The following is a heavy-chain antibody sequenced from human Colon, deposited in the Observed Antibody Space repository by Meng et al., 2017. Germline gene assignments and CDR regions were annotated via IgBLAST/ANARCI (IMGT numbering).Heavy chain of an antibody. CDR2: IWFDGSNK. J-gene: IGHJ4*02. CDR3: ARGATPENFDY. V-gene: IGHV3-33*01. Sequence: QRVESGGEWVQPGWSMRLSGVASGFSFSTYGMHWVRQAPGKGLEWVAIIWFDGSNKYYGDSVKGRFTISRDNSKNTLYLQMNSLRVEDTAVYYCARGATPENFDYWGQGTLVTVSS. CDR1: GFSFSTYG.